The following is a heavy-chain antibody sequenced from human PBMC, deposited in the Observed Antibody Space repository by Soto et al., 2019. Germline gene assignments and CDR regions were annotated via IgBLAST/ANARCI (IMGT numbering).Heavy chain of an antibody. CDR3: ARLEGLATISYYFDY. CDR2: IYYSGST. J-gene: IGHJ4*02. CDR1: GGSISSSSYY. V-gene: IGHV4-39*01. Sequence: SETLSLTCTVSGGSISSSSYYWGWIRQPPGKGLEWIGSIYYSGSTYYNPSLKSRVTISVNKSKNQFSLKLSSVTAADTAVYYCARLEGLATISYYFDYWGQGXLVTVSS. D-gene: IGHD3-9*01.